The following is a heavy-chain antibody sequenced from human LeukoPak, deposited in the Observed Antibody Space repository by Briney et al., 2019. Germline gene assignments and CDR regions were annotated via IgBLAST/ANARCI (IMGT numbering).Heavy chain of an antibody. CDR3: ATERLRYFDD. V-gene: IGHV3-43*01. CDR1: GFSFGDYT. CDR2: ITRDGGST. J-gene: IGHJ4*02. Sequence: GGSLRLSCAASGFSFGDYTLHWVRQAPGKGLEWVSLITRDGGSTAYADSVKGRFTIPRDTSRYSLFLQMNSLRIEDTALYYCATERLRYFDDWGQGTLVTVSS.